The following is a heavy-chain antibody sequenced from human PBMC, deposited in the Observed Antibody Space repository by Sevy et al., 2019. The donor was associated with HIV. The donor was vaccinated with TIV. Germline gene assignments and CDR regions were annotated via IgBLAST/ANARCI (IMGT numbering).Heavy chain of an antibody. CDR1: AYSISSDYY. D-gene: IGHD6-19*01. J-gene: IGHJ4*02. Sequence: SETLSLTCAVSAYSISSDYYWGWVRQPPGKGLEWIGSIYHSGYSYYNPSFKSRVTISVNTSKNQFSLKLGFVTAADTAVYYCAGAIGTQVAGLYYFDYWGQGTLVTVSS. CDR2: IYHSGYS. CDR3: AGAIGTQVAGLYYFDY. V-gene: IGHV4-38-2*01.